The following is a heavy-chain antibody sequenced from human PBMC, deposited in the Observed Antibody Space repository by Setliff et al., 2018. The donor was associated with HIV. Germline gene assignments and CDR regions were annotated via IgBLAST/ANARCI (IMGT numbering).Heavy chain of an antibody. V-gene: IGHV7-4-1*02. D-gene: IGHD3-10*01. CDR2: INTNTGNP. CDR3: ARLWAYYCSGLMDV. J-gene: IGHJ6*03. CDR1: GYTFTSHA. Sequence: ASVKVSCKASGYTFTSHAMSGVRQAPGQGLEWMGWINTNTGNPTFAQGFTGRLVFSMDTSVSTAYLQISNLKAEDTAVYYCARLWAYYCSGLMDVWGEGTTVTVSS.